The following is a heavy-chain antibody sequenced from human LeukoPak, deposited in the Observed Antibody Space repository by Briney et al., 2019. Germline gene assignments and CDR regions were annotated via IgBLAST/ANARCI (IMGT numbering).Heavy chain of an antibody. V-gene: IGHV1-18*01. J-gene: IGHJ6*02. CDR1: GYIFTSYG. CDR2: ISPYNVRT. Sequence: ASVKVSCKASGYIFTSYGINWVRQAPGQGLEWMGWISPYNVRTNSVQKFQGRVTMITDTSTRTAYMELRSLRSDDTAVYYCARDRRVGAKRIYYHHGMDVWGQGTTVTLS. CDR3: ARDRRVGAKRIYYHHGMDV. D-gene: IGHD1-26*01.